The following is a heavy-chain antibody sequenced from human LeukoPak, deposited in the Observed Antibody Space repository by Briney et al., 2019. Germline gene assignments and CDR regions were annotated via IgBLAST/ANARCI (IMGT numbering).Heavy chain of an antibody. D-gene: IGHD3-10*01. J-gene: IGHJ4*02. CDR1: GYTFTSYY. CDR2: IIPIFGTA. Sequence: SVKVSCKASGYTFTSYYMHWVRQAPGQGLEWMGGIIPIFGTANYAQKFQGRVTITTDESTSTAYMELSSLRSEDTAVYYCAGGYYYGLGSCYFDYWGQGTLVTVSS. CDR3: AGGYYYGLGSCYFDY. V-gene: IGHV1-69*05.